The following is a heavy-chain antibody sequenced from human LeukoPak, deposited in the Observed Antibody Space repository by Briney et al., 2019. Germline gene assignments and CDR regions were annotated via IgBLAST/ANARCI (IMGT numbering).Heavy chain of an antibody. V-gene: IGHV4-4*02. Sequence: SETLSLTCAVSGGSISSSNWWSWIRQPPGKGLEWIGEINHSGSTNYNPSLKSRVTISVDTSKNQFSLKLSSVTAADTAVYYCARGRGIAARPCGVYYFDYWGQGTLVTVSS. CDR1: GGSISSSNW. CDR2: INHSGST. J-gene: IGHJ4*02. CDR3: ARGRGIAARPCGVYYFDY. D-gene: IGHD6-6*01.